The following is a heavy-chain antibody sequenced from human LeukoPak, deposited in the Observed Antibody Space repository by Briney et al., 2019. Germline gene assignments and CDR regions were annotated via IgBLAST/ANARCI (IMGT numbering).Heavy chain of an antibody. CDR1: RGTFSSYA. CDR2: IIPIFGTA. D-gene: IGHD6-13*01. Sequence: GASVKVSCKASRGTFSSYAISWVRQAPGQGLEWMGGIIPIFGTANYAQKFQGRVTITADESTSTAYMELSSLKSEDTAVYYCARDSFSSPSYSSSWPGRYFDYWGQGTLVTVSS. CDR3: ARDSFSSPSYSSSWPGRYFDY. V-gene: IGHV1-69*13. J-gene: IGHJ4*02.